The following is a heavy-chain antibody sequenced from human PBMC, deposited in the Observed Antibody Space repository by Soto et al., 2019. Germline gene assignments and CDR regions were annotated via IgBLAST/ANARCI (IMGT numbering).Heavy chain of an antibody. CDR3: ARDQYYYGSGSSFYYYMDV. Sequence: GGSLRLSCAASGFTFSSYGMHWVRQAPGKGLEWVAVIWYDGSNKYYADSVKGRFTISRDNSKNTLYLQMNSLRAEDTAVYYCARDQYYYGSGSSFYYYMDVWGKGTTVTVSS. CDR1: GFTFSSYG. CDR2: IWYDGSNK. V-gene: IGHV3-33*01. J-gene: IGHJ6*03. D-gene: IGHD3-10*01.